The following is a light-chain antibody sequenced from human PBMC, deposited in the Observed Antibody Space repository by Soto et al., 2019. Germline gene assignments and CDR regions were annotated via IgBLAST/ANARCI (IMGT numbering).Light chain of an antibody. CDR3: QKYNNWPPWT. CDR2: GAS. V-gene: IGKV3-15*01. J-gene: IGKJ1*01. CDR1: QSVSSK. Sequence: EIVMTQSPATLSVSPGEGATLSCRASQSVSSKLAWYQQKPGQAPRLLIYGASTRATGIPARFSGSGSGTEFTLIISSLQSEDFAVYYCQKYNNWPPWTFGQGTKVDIK.